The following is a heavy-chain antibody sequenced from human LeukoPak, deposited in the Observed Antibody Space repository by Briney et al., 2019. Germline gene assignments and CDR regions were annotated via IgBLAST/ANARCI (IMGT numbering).Heavy chain of an antibody. D-gene: IGHD3-22*01. V-gene: IGHV3-23*01. CDR1: GFTFSSYA. CDR3: AKGHQDYYDSSGYFFFDY. CDR2: ISGSDGSI. J-gene: IGHJ4*02. Sequence: GGSLRLSCAASGFTFSSYAMSWVRQAPGKGLEWVSGISGSDGSIYYADSVKGRFTISRDNSKNTLYLQMNSLRAEDTAVYYCAKGHQDYYDSSGYFFFDYWGQGTLVTVSS.